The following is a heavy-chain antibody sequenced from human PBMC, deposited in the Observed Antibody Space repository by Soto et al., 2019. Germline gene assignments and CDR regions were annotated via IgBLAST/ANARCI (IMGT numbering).Heavy chain of an antibody. V-gene: IGHV4-39*01. J-gene: IGHJ5*02. CDR1: GGSISSSSYF. Sequence: QLQLQESGPGLGKPSETLSLNCSVFGGSISSSSYFWGWIRQPPGKGLEWIGSIYYSGSTYYNPSLKSRVTVSVDTSKNQFSLKLSSVTAADTAVYYCARHPSDFWFDPWGQGTLVTVSS. D-gene: IGHD2-21*02. CDR3: ARHPSDFWFDP. CDR2: IYYSGST.